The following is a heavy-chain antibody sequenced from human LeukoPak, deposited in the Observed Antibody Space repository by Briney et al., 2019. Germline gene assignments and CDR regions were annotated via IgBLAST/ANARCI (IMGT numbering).Heavy chain of an antibody. CDR1: GFTFSSYE. Sequence: GGSLRLSCAASGFTFSSYEMNWVRQAPGKGLEWVSYISSGGSTIYYADSVKGRFTISRDNAKNSLYLQMNSLRAEDTAVYYWAIRGYSGGWYVYWGQGTLVTVAS. CDR2: ISSGGSTI. V-gene: IGHV3-48*03. CDR3: AIRGYSGGWYVY. J-gene: IGHJ4*02. D-gene: IGHD6-19*01.